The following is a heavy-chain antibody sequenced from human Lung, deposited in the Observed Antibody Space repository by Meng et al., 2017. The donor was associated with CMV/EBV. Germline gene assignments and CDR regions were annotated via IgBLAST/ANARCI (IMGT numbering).Heavy chain of an antibody. D-gene: IGHD4-17*01. V-gene: IGHV3-21*06. J-gene: IGHJ4*01. Sequence: GESXKISCVVSGLNFRTYGMTWVRQASGKGLEFVSHINAESTNKGYADAVKGRFTISRDIAGSSVFLQMNNLRVEDAAVYYCTTDPEGDYDFDFWGHGTLVTVSS. CDR3: TTDPEGDYDFDF. CDR2: INAESTNK. CDR1: GLNFRTYG.